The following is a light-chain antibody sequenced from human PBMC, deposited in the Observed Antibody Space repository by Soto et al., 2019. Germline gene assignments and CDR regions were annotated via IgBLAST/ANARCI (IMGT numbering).Light chain of an antibody. Sequence: DIQMTQSPSFLSASVGDRVTIACRASQTISNYLNWYQQRPGKPPTLLIYLASSLQSEVPSRFSGSSSGTDFTLTISSLRPEDFATYWCQQTFSSPYTFGQGTKLEI. CDR3: QQTFSSPYT. J-gene: IGKJ2*01. CDR1: QTISNY. V-gene: IGKV1-39*01. CDR2: LAS.